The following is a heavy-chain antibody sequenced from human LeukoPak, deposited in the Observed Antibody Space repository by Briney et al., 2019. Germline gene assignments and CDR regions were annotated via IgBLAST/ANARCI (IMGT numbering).Heavy chain of an antibody. J-gene: IGHJ4*02. Sequence: SETLSLTCAVYGGSFSGYYWSWIRQPPGKGLEWIGEINHSGSTNYNPSLKSRVTISVDTSKNQFSLKLSSVTAAGTAVYYCARGRHCSGGSCYSILGFYFDYWGQGTLVTVSS. CDR3: ARGRHCSGGSCYSILGFYFDY. D-gene: IGHD2-15*01. CDR1: GGSFSGYY. V-gene: IGHV4-34*01. CDR2: INHSGST.